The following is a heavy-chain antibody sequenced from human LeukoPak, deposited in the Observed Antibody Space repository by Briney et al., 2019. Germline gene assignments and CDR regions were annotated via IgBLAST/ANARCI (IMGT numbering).Heavy chain of an antibody. CDR2: IKSKTDGGTT. D-gene: IGHD6-13*01. V-gene: IGHV3-15*01. CDR1: GFTFSNAW. CDR3: TTPEYSSSWYYAFDI. Sequence: GGSLRLSCAASGFTFSNAWMSWVRQAPGKGLEWFGRIKSKTDGGTTDYAAPVKGRFTTSRDDSKNTLYLQMNSLKAEDTAVYYCTTPEYSSSWYYAFDIWGQGTMVTVSS. J-gene: IGHJ3*02.